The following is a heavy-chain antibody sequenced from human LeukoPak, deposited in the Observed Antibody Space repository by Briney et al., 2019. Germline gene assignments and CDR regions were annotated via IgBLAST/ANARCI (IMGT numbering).Heavy chain of an antibody. CDR2: ISTSSDTI. CDR3: VRGGMDH. J-gene: IGHJ4*02. Sequence: GGSLRLSCAASGFTFSSFSMNWVRQTPGKGLEWVSYISTSSDTIYYADSVKGRFSVSRDNAKNSLYLQMDSLRAEDTAVYYCVRGGMDHWGQGALVTVSS. CDR1: GFTFSSFS. D-gene: IGHD2-15*01. V-gene: IGHV3-48*04.